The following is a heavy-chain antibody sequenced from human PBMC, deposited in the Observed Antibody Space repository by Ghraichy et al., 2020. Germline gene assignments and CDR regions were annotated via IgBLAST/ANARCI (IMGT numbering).Heavy chain of an antibody. Sequence: GGSLRLSCAASGFTFSNAWMNWVRQAPGKGLEWVGRIKSKTDAGTTDYAAPVKGRFTISRDDSKNTLYLQMNTLETEDTAVYYCSTDWGRYCDGANCYARYWGQGTLVTVSS. CDR2: IKSKTDAGTT. V-gene: IGHV3-15*01. CDR3: STDWGRYCDGANCYARY. CDR1: GFTFSNAW. D-gene: IGHD2-2*01. J-gene: IGHJ4*02.